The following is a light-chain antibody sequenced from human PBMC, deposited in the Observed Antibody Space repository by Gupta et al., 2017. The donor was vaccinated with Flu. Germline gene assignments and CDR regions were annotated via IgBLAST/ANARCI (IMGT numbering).Light chain of an antibody. CDR1: QGIGTW. V-gene: IGKV1-12*01. J-gene: IGKJ3*01. CDR2: TAS. CDR3: QHANSFPDT. Sequence: DIQMTQSPSSVSASVRDSVTITCRASQGIGTWLAWYQQKPGKAPKLLIYTASRRQSGVPSRFSGSGSGTDFTLTISSLQPEEFATYYCQHANSFPDTFGHGTKVDFK.